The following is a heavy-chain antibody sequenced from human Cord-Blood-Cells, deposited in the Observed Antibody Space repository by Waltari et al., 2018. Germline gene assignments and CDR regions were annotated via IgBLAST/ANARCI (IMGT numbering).Heavy chain of an antibody. CDR2: MNSKGSGT. V-gene: IGHV3-74*01. D-gene: IGHD3-22*01. CDR1: GFTFSSYL. Sequence: EVQLVESGGGLVQPGGSLRLSCAASGFTFSSYLMHWVRQAPGKGLVWGSRMNSKGSGTSDAASVKVRFTISRDSAKSTLYLQMNSLSAEDTAVYYCARDLYYYDSSGYYFGGQGTLVTVSS. J-gene: IGHJ4*02. CDR3: ARDLYYYDSSGYYF.